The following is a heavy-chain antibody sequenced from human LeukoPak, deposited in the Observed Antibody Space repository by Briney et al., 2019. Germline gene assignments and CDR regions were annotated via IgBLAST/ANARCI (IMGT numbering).Heavy chain of an antibody. CDR1: GYAFTSYD. CDR2: MNPNSGNT. Sequence: ASVKVSCEASGYAFTSYDINWVRQATRQGLEWMGWMNPNSGNTGYAQKFQGRVTMTRNTSISTAYMELSSLRSEDTAVYYCARGLPDSSGYYYYYYGMDVWGQGTTVTVSS. J-gene: IGHJ6*02. CDR3: ARGLPDSSGYYYYYYGMDV. V-gene: IGHV1-8*01. D-gene: IGHD3-22*01.